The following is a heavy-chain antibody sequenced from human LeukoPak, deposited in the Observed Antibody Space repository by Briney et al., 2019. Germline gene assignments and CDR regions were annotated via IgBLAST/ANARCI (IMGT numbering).Heavy chain of an antibody. CDR1: GFAFSSYE. CDR2: ISTSVSTI. CDR3: ARGSDYGVGALDI. Sequence: PGGSLRLSCAASGFAFSSYEMNWVRQAPVEGLEWVSYISTSVSTIYYGDSVKGRFTISRDNAKNSLFLQMNILRAEDTAVYYCARGSDYGVGALDIWGQGTMVTVSS. V-gene: IGHV3-48*03. D-gene: IGHD4-17*01. J-gene: IGHJ3*02.